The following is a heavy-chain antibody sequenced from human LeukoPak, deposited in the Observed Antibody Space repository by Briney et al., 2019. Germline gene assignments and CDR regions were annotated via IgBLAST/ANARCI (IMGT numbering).Heavy chain of an antibody. J-gene: IGHJ5*02. CDR2: IHHSGST. D-gene: IGHD6-13*01. V-gene: IGHV4-38-2*02. CDR3: ARQYSTNWYDDRGWFDP. CDR1: TYSISSAYY. Sequence: SETLSLTCSVSTYSISSAYYWGWIRQPPGKGLQWIGSIHHSGSTSYNPSLKSRVTISVDTSKNQFSLKLSSVTAADTAFYYCARQYSTNWYDDRGWFDPWGQGTLVTVSS.